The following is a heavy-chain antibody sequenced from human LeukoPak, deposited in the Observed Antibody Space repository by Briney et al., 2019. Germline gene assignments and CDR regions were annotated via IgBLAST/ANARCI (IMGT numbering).Heavy chain of an antibody. CDR3: ARRPAAMPLDY. Sequence: SETLSLTCAVYGGSFSGDYWSWIRQPPGKGLEWIGEINHSGSTNYNPSLKSRVTISVDTSKNQFSPKLSSVTAADTAVYYCARRPAAMPLDYWGQGTLVTVSS. V-gene: IGHV4-34*01. CDR1: GGSFSGDY. CDR2: INHSGST. D-gene: IGHD2-2*01. J-gene: IGHJ4*02.